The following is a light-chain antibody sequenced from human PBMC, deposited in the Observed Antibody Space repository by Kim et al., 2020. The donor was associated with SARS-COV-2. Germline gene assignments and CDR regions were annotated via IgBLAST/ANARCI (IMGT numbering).Light chain of an antibody. CDR2: GAS. CDR3: QQYGHSPPYT. J-gene: IGKJ2*01. V-gene: IGKV3-20*01. CDR1: QSVTSTY. Sequence: EIVLTQSPDTLSLSPGERATLSCRASQSVTSTYLAWYQQKPGQAPRLLIYGASSRATGIPDRFSGSGSGTDFTLTISRLEPEDFAVYYCQQYGHSPPYTFGQGTKLEIK.